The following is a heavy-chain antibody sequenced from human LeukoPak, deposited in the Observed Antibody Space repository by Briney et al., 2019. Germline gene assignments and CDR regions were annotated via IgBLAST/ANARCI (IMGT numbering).Heavy chain of an antibody. CDR1: GGSISSYY. Sequence: PSETLSLTRTVSGGSISSYYWSWIRQPPGKGLEWIGNAFHSASTNYNPSLKSRVTISVETSKTQFSLRLTSVTAADTAVYYCAGEGDYWHRFDHWGRGTLVTVA. V-gene: IGHV4-59*01. J-gene: IGHJ4*02. D-gene: IGHD4-17*01. CDR2: AFHSAST. CDR3: AGEGDYWHRFDH.